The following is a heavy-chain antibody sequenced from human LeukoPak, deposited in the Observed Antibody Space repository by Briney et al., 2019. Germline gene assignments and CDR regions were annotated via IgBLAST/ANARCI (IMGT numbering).Heavy chain of an antibody. CDR1: GFTFSSYG. V-gene: IGHV3-30*18. Sequence: GGSLRLSCAASGFTFSSYGMHWVRQAPGKGLGWVAVIPYDGSNKYYADSVKGRFTISRDNSKNTLYLQMNSLRAEDTAVYYCAKGPTYSRSGSGGGYWGQGTLVTVSS. J-gene: IGHJ4*02. CDR3: AKGPTYSRSGSGGGY. D-gene: IGHD6-13*01. CDR2: IPYDGSNK.